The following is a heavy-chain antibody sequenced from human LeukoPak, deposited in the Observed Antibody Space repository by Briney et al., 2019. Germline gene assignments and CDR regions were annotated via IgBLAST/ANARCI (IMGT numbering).Heavy chain of an antibody. CDR2: IDHRGDT. D-gene: IGHD5-24*01. CDR3: ARGATISETGYFDF. J-gene: IGHJ4*03. Sequence: SETLSVTCAVYGGSFSRFYWSWIRQSPGKGLEWIAGIDHRGDTNYNPSVKSRVTVSVDTSKNQFSLKVRSLSAADTAVYYCARGATISETGYFDFWGQGTLVTVSS. CDR1: GGSFSRFY. V-gene: IGHV4-34*01.